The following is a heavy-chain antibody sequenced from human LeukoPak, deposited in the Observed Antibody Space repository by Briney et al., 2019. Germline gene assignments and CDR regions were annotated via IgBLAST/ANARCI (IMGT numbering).Heavy chain of an antibody. V-gene: IGHV1-69*05. CDR3: ARAGGYYDSSGYYPLDY. D-gene: IGHD3-22*01. Sequence: ASVKVSCKASGGTFSSYAISWVRQAPGQGLEWMGRIIPIFGTANYAQKFQGRVTITTDESTSTAYMELSSLRFEDTAVYYCARAGGYYDSSGYYPLDYWGQGTLVTVSS. CDR2: IIPIFGTA. CDR1: GGTFSSYA. J-gene: IGHJ4*02.